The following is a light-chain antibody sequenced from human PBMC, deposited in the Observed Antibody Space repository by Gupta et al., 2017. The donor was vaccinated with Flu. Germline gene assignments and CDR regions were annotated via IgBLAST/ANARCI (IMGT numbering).Light chain of an antibody. Sequence: SLGERATINCKSSQNGLYISKNKSYLAWYQQKPGQPPKLLIYWASTRESGVPDRFSGSGSGTDFTLTISSLQAEDVAVYYCQQYYSTPWTFGQGTSVEIK. CDR1: QNGLYISKNKSY. CDR2: WAS. CDR3: QQYYSTPWT. J-gene: IGKJ1*01. V-gene: IGKV4-1*01.